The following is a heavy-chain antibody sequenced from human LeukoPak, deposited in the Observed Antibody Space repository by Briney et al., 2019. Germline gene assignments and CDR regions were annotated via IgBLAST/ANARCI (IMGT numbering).Heavy chain of an antibody. CDR3: AEVGAGGHYDSY. CDR1: GGSINNTLYY. J-gene: IGHJ4*02. V-gene: IGHV4-39*01. D-gene: IGHD3-3*01. Sequence: PSETLSLTCGVSGGSINNTLYYWAWIRQSPGRGLEWIGCIYFTGKTYYNPSLKSRVTTSIDTSKNEFYLRLSSVTAADTAVYYCAEVGAGGHYDSYWGQGTLVTISS. CDR2: IYFTGKT.